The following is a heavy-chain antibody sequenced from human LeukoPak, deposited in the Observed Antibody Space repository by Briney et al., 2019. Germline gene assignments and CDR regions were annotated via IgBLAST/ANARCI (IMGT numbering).Heavy chain of an antibody. Sequence: GGSLRLSCAASGFTFSSYWMHWVRQAPGKGLEWVSGINWSGGSTGYADPVKGRFTISRDNAKNSLYLQMNSLRAEDTAVYYCARLMFLWPPIYFDYWGQGTLVTVSS. J-gene: IGHJ4*02. D-gene: IGHD2-8*01. V-gene: IGHV3-20*04. CDR2: INWSGGST. CDR3: ARLMFLWPPIYFDY. CDR1: GFTFSSYW.